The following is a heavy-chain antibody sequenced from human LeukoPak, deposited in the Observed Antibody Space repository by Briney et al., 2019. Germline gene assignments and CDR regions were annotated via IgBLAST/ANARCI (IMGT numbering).Heavy chain of an antibody. J-gene: IGHJ3*02. D-gene: IGHD2-2*01. CDR2: IYSGGST. CDR3: ARTGYCSSTSCPEDAFDI. Sequence: RAGGSLRLSCAASGFTVSSNYMSWVRQAPGKGLEWVSVIYSGGSTYYADSVKGRFTISRDNSKNTLYLQMNSLRAEDTAVYYCARTGYCSSTSCPEDAFDIWGQGTMVTVSS. CDR1: GFTVSSNY. V-gene: IGHV3-53*01.